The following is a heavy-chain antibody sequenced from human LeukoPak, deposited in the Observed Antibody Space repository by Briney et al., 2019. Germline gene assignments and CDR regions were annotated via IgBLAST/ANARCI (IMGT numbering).Heavy chain of an antibody. D-gene: IGHD3-9*01. CDR3: AREGDILTGRFDY. CDR1: GFTFSSYN. CDR2: ISSSSNYI. J-gene: IGHJ4*02. Sequence: KPGGSLRLSCAASGFTFSSYNINWVRQAPGKGLEWVSSISSSSNYIYYADSVKGRFTISRDNAKNSLYLQMNSLRAEDTAVYYCAREGDILTGRFDYWGQGTLVTVSS. V-gene: IGHV3-21*01.